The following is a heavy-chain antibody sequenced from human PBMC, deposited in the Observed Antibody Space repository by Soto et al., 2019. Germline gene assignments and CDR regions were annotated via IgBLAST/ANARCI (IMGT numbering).Heavy chain of an antibody. Sequence: QVQLVESGGGVVQPGSSLRLSCAASGFTFSSYGMNWARQAPGKVQEWVAVISYDGSNKYYADSVPGRFTISRDNSKNTLYLQMNSLRAEDTAVYYGAKGGSSGWPYFDYWGKGTLVTVSS. CDR1: GFTFSSYG. D-gene: IGHD6-19*01. J-gene: IGHJ4*02. CDR3: AKGGSSGWPYFDY. V-gene: IGHV3-30*18. CDR2: ISYDGSNK.